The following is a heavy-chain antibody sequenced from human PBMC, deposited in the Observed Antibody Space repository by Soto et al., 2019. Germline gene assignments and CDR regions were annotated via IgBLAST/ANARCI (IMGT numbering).Heavy chain of an antibody. J-gene: IGHJ4*02. D-gene: IGHD3-16*01. CDR3: ARATDYVVPDY. CDR1: GYPFTGYY. Sequence: ASVKVSCKAYGYPFTGYYMHWVRQAPGQGLEWMGWINPNSGGTNYAQKFQGRVTMTRDTSISKAYMELSRLRSDDTAVYYCARATDYVVPDYWAQGTLVTVSS. CDR2: INPNSGGT. V-gene: IGHV1-2*02.